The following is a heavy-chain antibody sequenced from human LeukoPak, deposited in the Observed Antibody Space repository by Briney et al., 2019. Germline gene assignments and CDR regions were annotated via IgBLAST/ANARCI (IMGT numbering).Heavy chain of an antibody. Sequence: TGGSLRLSCAASGFTFSSYWMRWVRQAPGKGLEWVANINQGGSEKYYVDSVKGRFTISRDNAKNSLYLQMNSLRADDTAVYYCARQWLVDYWGQGTLVTVSS. CDR2: INQGGSEK. J-gene: IGHJ4*02. CDR1: GFTFSSYW. D-gene: IGHD6-19*01. CDR3: ARQWLVDY. V-gene: IGHV3-7*01.